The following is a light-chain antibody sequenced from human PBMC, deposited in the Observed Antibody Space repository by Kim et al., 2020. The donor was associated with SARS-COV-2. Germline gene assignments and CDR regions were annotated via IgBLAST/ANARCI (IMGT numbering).Light chain of an antibody. CDR1: KLEDKF. CDR3: QAWDSVSGII. V-gene: IGLV3-1*01. CDR2: EDN. Sequence: VSPGQTANITWSGHKLEDKFTSWYQQRPGQSPLLVIYEDNKRPSGIPGRFSGSNSGNTGTLTISGTQAMDEADYYCQAWDSVSGIIFGGGTQLTVL. J-gene: IGLJ2*01.